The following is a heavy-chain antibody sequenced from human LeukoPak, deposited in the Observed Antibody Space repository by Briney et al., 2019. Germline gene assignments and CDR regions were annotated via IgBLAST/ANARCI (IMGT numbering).Heavy chain of an antibody. Sequence: GGSLRLSCAAPGFTFSSYSMNWVRQAPGKGLEWVSYISSSSSTIYYADSVKGRFTISRDNAKNSPYLQMNSLRAEGTAVYYCARDSRTVVVVPAAMFDYWGQGTLVTVSS. D-gene: IGHD2-2*01. CDR3: ARDSRTVVVVPAAMFDY. CDR1: GFTFSSYS. J-gene: IGHJ4*02. V-gene: IGHV3-48*04. CDR2: ISSSSSTI.